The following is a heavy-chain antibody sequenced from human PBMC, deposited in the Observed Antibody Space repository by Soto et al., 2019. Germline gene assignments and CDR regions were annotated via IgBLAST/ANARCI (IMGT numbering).Heavy chain of an antibody. CDR1: GFPFSIYS. D-gene: IGHD6-19*01. Sequence: EVQLVESGGGLVQPGGSLRLTCVASGFPFSIYSMNWVRQAPGKGLEWSSYITSDTNTIKYADSGKGRCTISRDTAKNLVYLQMNSLREEDTAVSFCARSVAGHFDYWGKGTVVTVSS. CDR3: ARSVAGHFDY. CDR2: ITSDTNTI. V-gene: IGHV3-48*02. J-gene: IGHJ4*02.